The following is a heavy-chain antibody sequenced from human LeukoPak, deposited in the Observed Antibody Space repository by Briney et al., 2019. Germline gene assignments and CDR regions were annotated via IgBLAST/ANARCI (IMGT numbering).Heavy chain of an antibody. Sequence: SETLSLTCTVSGGSIISHYWSWLRQPPGKGLEWIGYIYYSGSTNYNPSLKSRVTISVDTSKNQFSLKLSSVTAADTAVYYCARSTVVTPFDYWGQGTLVTVSS. D-gene: IGHD4-23*01. V-gene: IGHV4-59*11. J-gene: IGHJ4*02. CDR3: ARSTVVTPFDY. CDR2: IYYSGST. CDR1: GGSIISHY.